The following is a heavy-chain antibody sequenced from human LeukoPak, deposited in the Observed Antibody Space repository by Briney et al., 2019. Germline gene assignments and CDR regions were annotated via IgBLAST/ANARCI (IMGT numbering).Heavy chain of an antibody. CDR3: AIRSYYSSGYYAP. Sequence: GASVKVSCKASGGTFSSYSISWVRQAPGRGLEWMGGIIPIFATANYAQKFQGRVTITTDESTSTAYMELSSLRSEDTAVYYCAIRSYYSSGYYAPWSQGTLVTVSS. D-gene: IGHD3-22*01. CDR1: GGTFSSYS. CDR2: IIPIFATA. J-gene: IGHJ5*02. V-gene: IGHV1-69*05.